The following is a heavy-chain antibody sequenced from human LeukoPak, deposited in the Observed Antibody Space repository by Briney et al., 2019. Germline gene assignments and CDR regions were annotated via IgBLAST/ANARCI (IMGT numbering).Heavy chain of an antibody. V-gene: IGHV4-59*01. D-gene: IGHD3-22*01. CDR3: ARPLGDSSGYYYVGDFDI. CDR2: IYYNGST. Sequence: SETLSLTCTVSGGSISSYYGSWIRQPPGKGLERIGYIYYNGSTNYNPSLKSRVTISVDTSKNQFSLKLSSVTAADTAVYYCARPLGDSSGYYYVGDFDIWGQGTMVTVSS. J-gene: IGHJ3*02. CDR1: GGSISSYY.